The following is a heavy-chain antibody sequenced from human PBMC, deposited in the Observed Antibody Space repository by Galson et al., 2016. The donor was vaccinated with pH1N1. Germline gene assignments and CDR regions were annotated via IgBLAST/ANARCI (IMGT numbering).Heavy chain of an antibody. J-gene: IGHJ5*01. V-gene: IGHV4-61*02. Sequence: TLSLTCTVSGGSISSDSDYWTWIRQPAGKGLEWIGRVSGTGTTNYNPSLKSRVTISIDTSKNQFSLKMASVTAADTAVYFCARESLEWLIISGHRVELNWFDSWG. CDR1: GGSISSDSDY. CDR3: ARESLEWLIISGHRVELNWFDS. CDR2: VSGTGTT. D-gene: IGHD3-3*01.